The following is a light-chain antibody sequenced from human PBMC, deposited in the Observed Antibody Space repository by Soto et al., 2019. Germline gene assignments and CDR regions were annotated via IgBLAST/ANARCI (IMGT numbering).Light chain of an antibody. CDR2: DVS. Sequence: QSVLTQPASVSGSPGQSITISCTGTSSDVGGYNYGSWYQQHPGKAPQLMIYDVSNRPSGVSNSFSGSKSGNPASRTISGLQAEDGADYYCSSYTSSSTLGVFGGGTKVTLL. CDR1: SSDVGGYNY. V-gene: IGLV2-14*01. CDR3: SSYTSSSTLGV. J-gene: IGLJ2*01.